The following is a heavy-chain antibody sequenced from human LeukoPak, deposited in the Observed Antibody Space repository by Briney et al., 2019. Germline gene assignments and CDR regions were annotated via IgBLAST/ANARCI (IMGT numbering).Heavy chain of an antibody. V-gene: IGHV3-66*01. Sequence: GGSLRLSCAASGFTVSSNYMSWVRQAPGKGLEWVSVIYSGGSTYYADSVKGRFTISRDNSKNTLYLQMNSLRAEDTAVYYCVRERGYSGYDWVRAFDIWGQGTMVTVSS. J-gene: IGHJ3*02. CDR2: IYSGGST. CDR3: VRERGYSGYDWVRAFDI. CDR1: GFTVSSNY. D-gene: IGHD5-12*01.